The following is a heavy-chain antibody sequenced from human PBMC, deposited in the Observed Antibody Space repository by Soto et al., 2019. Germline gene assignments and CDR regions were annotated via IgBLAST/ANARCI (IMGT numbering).Heavy chain of an antibody. D-gene: IGHD6-13*01. V-gene: IGHV1-69*13. J-gene: IGHJ4*02. CDR1: GGTFSSYA. CDR2: IIPIFGTA. Sequence: ASVKVSCKASGGTFSSYAISWVRQAPGQGLEWMGGIIPIFGTANYAQKFQGRVTITADESTSTAYMELSSLRSEDTAVYYCASLAAAATFAYWGQGTLVTVYS. CDR3: ASLAAAATFAY.